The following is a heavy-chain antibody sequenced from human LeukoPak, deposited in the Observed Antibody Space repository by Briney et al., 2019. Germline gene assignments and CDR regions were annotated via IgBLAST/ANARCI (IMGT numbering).Heavy chain of an antibody. J-gene: IGHJ5*02. CDR2: IYYSGST. Sequence: SETLSLTCTVSGGSISSYYWSWIRQPPWKGLEWIGYIYYSGSTNYNPSLKSRVTISVDTSKNQFSLKLSSVTAADTAVYYCARVLLSNYDFWSGYSNWFDPWGQGTLVTVSS. CDR1: GGSISSYY. V-gene: IGHV4-59*01. CDR3: ARVLLSNYDFWSGYSNWFDP. D-gene: IGHD3-3*01.